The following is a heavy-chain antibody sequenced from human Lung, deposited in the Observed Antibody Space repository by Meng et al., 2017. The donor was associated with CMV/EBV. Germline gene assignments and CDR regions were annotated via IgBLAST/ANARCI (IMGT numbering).Heavy chain of an antibody. V-gene: IGHV3-72*01. D-gene: IGHD1-26*01. J-gene: IGHJ3*02. CDR3: TRGHSGIDIYAFDI. CDR2: AANKANRYTT. Sequence: SCAGSGFILSDHYIDWVRQAPGKGLEWIGRAANKANRYTTEYAASVKGRFTFSRYDSENSLYLQMNSLKSEDTAVYYCTRGHSGIDIYAFDIWGQGTVVTVSS. CDR1: GFILSDHY.